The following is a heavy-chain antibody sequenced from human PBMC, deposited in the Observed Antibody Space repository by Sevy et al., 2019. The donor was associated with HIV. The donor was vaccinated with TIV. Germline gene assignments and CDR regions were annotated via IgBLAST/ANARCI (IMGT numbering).Heavy chain of an antibody. CDR2: ISYDGSNK. Sequence: GGSLRLSCAASGFTFSSYAMHWVRQAPGKGLEWVAVISYDGSNKYYADSVKGRFTISRDNSKNTLYLQMNSLRAEDTAVYYCVREKRVLMHGNFGVVIEPFDYWGQGTLVTVSS. CDR3: VREKRVLMHGNFGVVIEPFDY. J-gene: IGHJ4*02. CDR1: GFTFSSYA. D-gene: IGHD3-3*02. V-gene: IGHV3-30-3*01.